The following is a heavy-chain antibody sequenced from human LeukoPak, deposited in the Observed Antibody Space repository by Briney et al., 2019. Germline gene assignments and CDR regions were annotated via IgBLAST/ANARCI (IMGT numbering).Heavy chain of an antibody. J-gene: IGHJ4*02. D-gene: IGHD5-18*01. CDR1: GYTFIGYY. CDR3: ARGDTATFDY. Sequence: ASVKVSCKASGYTFIGYYLHWVRQAPGQGLEWIGWINPKSGDSNHAQKFQDRVTMTGDTSISTAYMEPSSLRSNDTAVYYCARGDTATFDYWGQGTLVTVSS. V-gene: IGHV1-2*02. CDR2: INPKSGDS.